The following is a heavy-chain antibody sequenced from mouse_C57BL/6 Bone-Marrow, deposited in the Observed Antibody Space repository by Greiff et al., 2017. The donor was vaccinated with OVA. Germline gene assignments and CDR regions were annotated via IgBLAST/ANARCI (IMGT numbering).Heavy chain of an antibody. V-gene: IGHV1-55*01. D-gene: IGHD2-4*01. J-gene: IGHJ2*01. CDR3: ARIYYDYDGSIDY. Sequence: VQLQQPGAELVKPGASVKMSCKASGYTFSSYWITWVKQRPGQGLEWIGDIYPGSGSTNYNEKFKSKATLTVDTSSSTAYMQLSSLTSEDSAVYYCARIYYDYDGSIDYWGQGTTLTVSS. CDR2: IYPGSGST. CDR1: GYTFSSYW.